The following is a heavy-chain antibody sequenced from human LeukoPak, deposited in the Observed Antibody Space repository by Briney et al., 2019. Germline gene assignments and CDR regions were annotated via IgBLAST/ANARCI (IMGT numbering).Heavy chain of an antibody. J-gene: IGHJ6*03. V-gene: IGHV1-2*02. Sequence: ASVKVSCKASGYTFTGFYLHWVRQAPGQGLEWMGWISPNSGGTNYAQRFQGRVTMTRDTSISTAYMELSRLRSDDTAVYYCARGEAVGYDILPTYYYYMDVWGKGTTVTVSS. CDR2: ISPNSGGT. CDR3: ARGEAVGYDILPTYYYYMDV. CDR1: GYTFTGFY. D-gene: IGHD3-9*01.